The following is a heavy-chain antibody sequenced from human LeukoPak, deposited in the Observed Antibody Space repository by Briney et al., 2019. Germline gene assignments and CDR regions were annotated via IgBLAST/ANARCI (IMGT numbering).Heavy chain of an antibody. J-gene: IGHJ4*02. Sequence: ASVKVSCKASGYTYTGYYMHWVRQAPGQGLEWMGWINPNSGGTNYAQKFQGRVTMTRDTSISTAYMELSRLRSDDTAVYYCARTISPYYDILTGYYHSFDYWGQGTLVTVSS. CDR3: ARTISPYYDILTGYYHSFDY. D-gene: IGHD3-9*01. CDR2: INPNSGGT. V-gene: IGHV1-2*02. CDR1: GYTYTGYY.